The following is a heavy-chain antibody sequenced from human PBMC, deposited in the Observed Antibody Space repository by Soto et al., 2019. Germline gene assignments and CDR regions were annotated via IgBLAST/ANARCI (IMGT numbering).Heavy chain of an antibody. CDR1: GGSISSYY. D-gene: IGHD2-21*01. CDR3: ARDHNPYGYYYYYGMDV. CDR2: IYYSGST. V-gene: IGHV4-59*01. J-gene: IGHJ6*02. Sequence: SETLSLTCTVSGGSISSYYWSWIRQPPGKGLEWIGYIYYSGSTNYNPSLKSRVTISVDTSKNQFSLKLSSVTAADTAVYHCARDHNPYGYYYYYGMDVWGQGTTVTVSS.